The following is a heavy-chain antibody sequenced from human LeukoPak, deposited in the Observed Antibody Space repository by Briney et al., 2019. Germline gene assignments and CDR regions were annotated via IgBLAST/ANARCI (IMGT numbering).Heavy chain of an antibody. Sequence: GRSLRLSRAASGFTFSSYGMHWVRQAPGKGLEWVAVISYDGGNKHYADSVKGRFTISRDNSKNTLYLQMNSLRAEDTAVYYCAKDLYVWGSYRYPDYWGQGTLVTVSS. CDR3: AKDLYVWGSYRYPDY. CDR1: GFTFSSYG. D-gene: IGHD3-16*02. CDR2: ISYDGGNK. J-gene: IGHJ4*02. V-gene: IGHV3-30*18.